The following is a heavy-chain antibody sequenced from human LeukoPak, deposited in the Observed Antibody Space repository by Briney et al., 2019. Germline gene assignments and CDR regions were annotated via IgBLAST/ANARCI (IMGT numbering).Heavy chain of an antibody. D-gene: IGHD4-17*01. J-gene: IGHJ4*02. CDR1: GGSISSYY. CDR2: IYYSGST. CDR3: ARGGLTTVTTMIYRH. V-gene: IGHV4-59*01. Sequence: SGTLSLTCTVSGGSISSYYWSWIRQPPGKGLEWIGYIYYSGSTNYNPSLKSRVTISVDTSKNQFSLKLSSVTAADTAVYYCARGGLTTVTTMIYRHWGQGTLVTVSS.